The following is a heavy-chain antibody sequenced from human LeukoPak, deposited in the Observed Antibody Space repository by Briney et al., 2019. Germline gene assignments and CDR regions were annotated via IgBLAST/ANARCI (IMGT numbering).Heavy chain of an antibody. CDR2: INHSGST. CDR1: GGSFSGYY. V-gene: IGHV4-34*01. D-gene: IGHD3-10*01. CDR3: ARATAMVRGVILFDY. J-gene: IGHJ4*02. Sequence: PSETLSLTCAVYGGSFSGYYWSWIRQPPGKGLEWIGEINHSGSTNYNPSLKSRVTISVDTSKNQFSLKLSSVTAADTAVYYCARATAMVRGVILFDYWGQGTLVTVSS.